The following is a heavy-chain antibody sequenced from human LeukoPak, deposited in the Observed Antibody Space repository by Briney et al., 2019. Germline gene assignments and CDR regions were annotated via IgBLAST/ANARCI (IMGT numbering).Heavy chain of an antibody. CDR1: GFTFSNAW. D-gene: IGHD3-10*02. V-gene: IGHV3-48*04. CDR2: ISSSGSTI. J-gene: IGHJ6*04. CDR3: AELGITMIGGV. Sequence: SGGSLRLSCAASGFTFSNAWMNWVRQAPGKRLEWVSYISSSGSTIYYADSVKGRFTISRDNAKNSLYLQMNSLRAEDTAVYYCAELGITMIGGVWGKGTTVTISS.